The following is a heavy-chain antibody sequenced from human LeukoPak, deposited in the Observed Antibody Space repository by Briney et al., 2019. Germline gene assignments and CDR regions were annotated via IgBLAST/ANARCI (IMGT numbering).Heavy chain of an antibody. V-gene: IGHV4-39*02. CDR2: IYYSGST. CDR1: GGSISSSSYY. J-gene: IGHJ4*02. D-gene: IGHD3-22*01. Sequence: SETLSLTCTVSGGSISSSSYYWGWIRQPPGKGLEWIGSIYYSGSTYYNPSLKSRVTISVDTSKNQFSLKLSSVTAVDTAVYYCARDPDYYDPYYFDYWGQGTLVTVSS. CDR3: ARDPDYYDPYYFDY.